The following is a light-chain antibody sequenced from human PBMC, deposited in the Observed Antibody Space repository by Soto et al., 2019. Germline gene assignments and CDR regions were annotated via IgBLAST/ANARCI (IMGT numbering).Light chain of an antibody. CDR2: GAS. CDR3: QHYGNSLTYT. CDR1: QIVSSSY. Sequence: EIVLTQSPGTLSLSPGERATLSCRANQIVSSSYLAWYQQKPGQAPRLLIYGASHRAAGIPDRFSGSGSGTAFTLTISRLEPEDFALYYCQHYGNSLTYTFGQGTKLEIK. J-gene: IGKJ2*01. V-gene: IGKV3-20*01.